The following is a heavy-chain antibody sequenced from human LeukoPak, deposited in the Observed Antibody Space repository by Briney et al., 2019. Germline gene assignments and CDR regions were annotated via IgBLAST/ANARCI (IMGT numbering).Heavy chain of an antibody. CDR3: VLYGDYESPDGFDI. V-gene: IGHV3-23*01. CDR2: ISGSGGST. CDR1: GFPLSSYA. J-gene: IGHJ3*02. Sequence: GGSLRLSCVVSGFPLSSYAMSWVRRSPGKGLEWVSAISGSGGSTYYADSVKGRFTISRDNSKNTLYLQMNSLRAEDTAVYYCVLYGDYESPDGFDIWGQGTMVTVSS. D-gene: IGHD4-17*01.